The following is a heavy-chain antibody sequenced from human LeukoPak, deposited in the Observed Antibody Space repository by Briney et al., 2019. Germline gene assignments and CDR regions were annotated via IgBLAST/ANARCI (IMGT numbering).Heavy chain of an antibody. Sequence: PGGSLRLSCAASGFTFSSYWMSWVRQAPGKGLEWVSYISSSSSTIYYADSVKGRFTISRDNAKNSLYLQMNSLRAEDTAVYYCARVVKTIDAAAGTAYYYGMDVWGQGTTVTVSS. CDR1: GFTFSSYW. CDR2: ISSSSSTI. V-gene: IGHV3-48*01. J-gene: IGHJ6*02. CDR3: ARVVKTIDAAAGTAYYYGMDV. D-gene: IGHD6-13*01.